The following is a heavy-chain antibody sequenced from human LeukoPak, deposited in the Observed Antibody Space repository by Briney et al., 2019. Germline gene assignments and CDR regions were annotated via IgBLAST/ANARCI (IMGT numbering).Heavy chain of an antibody. CDR1: GFTFSSYS. Sequence: PGGSLRLSCAASGFTFSSYSMNWVRQAPGKGLEWVSSISSSSSYIYYADSVKGRFTISRDNAKNSLYLQLNSLRAEDTAVYYCARVGTYDTPDSHYRYMGVWGKGTTVTVSS. CDR3: ARVGTYDTPDSHYRYMGV. V-gene: IGHV3-21*01. D-gene: IGHD3-16*01. CDR2: ISSSSSYI. J-gene: IGHJ6*03.